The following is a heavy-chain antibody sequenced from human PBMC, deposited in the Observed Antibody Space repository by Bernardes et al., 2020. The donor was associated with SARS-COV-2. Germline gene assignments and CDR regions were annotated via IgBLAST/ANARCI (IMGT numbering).Heavy chain of an antibody. V-gene: IGHV4-4*07. J-gene: IGHJ6*02. Sequence: SETLSLTCTVSGGSISSYYWSWIRQPAGKGLEWIGRIYTSGSTNYNPSLKSRVTMSVDTSKNQFSLKLSSVTAADTAVYYCATWSVWSGYYGPGYYGMDVWGQGTTVTVSS. CDR3: ATWSVWSGYYGPGYYGMDV. CDR1: GGSISSYY. D-gene: IGHD3-3*01. CDR2: IYTSGST.